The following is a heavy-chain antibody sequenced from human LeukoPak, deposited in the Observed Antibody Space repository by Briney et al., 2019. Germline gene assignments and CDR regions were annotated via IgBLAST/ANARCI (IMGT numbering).Heavy chain of an antibody. Sequence: GGSLRLSCAASGFTVSSNYMSWVRQAPGKGLEWVSVIYTSGGTYYADSVKGRFTVSRDNARNTLYLQMNSLRAEDTAVYYCARDSQAEDIVVVPAANLDYWGQGTLVTVSS. D-gene: IGHD2-2*01. CDR1: GFTVSSNY. CDR2: IYTSGGT. J-gene: IGHJ4*02. V-gene: IGHV3-66*03. CDR3: ARDSQAEDIVVVPAANLDY.